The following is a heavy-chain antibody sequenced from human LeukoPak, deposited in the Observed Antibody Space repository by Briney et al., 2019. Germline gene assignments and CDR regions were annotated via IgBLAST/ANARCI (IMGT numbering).Heavy chain of an antibody. CDR3: ARLPGGDSSSVVAFDI. CDR1: GGSIRTFY. CDR2: IYTTGST. V-gene: IGHV4-4*07. D-gene: IGHD2-21*02. Sequence: SDTLSLTCTVSGGSIRTFYWTWIQQPAGKGLEWIGRIYTTGSTNYNPALRSRANMSMDTAKNQFSLSLSSVTAADTAVYYCARLPGGDSSSVVAFDIWGRGAMVTVSS. J-gene: IGHJ3*02.